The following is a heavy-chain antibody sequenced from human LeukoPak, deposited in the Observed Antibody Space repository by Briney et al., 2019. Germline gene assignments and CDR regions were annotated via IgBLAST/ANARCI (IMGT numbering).Heavy chain of an antibody. J-gene: IGHJ6*03. V-gene: IGHV3-21*01. Sequence: GGSLRLSCAASGFSFSSYSMNWVRQAPGKGLEWVSSISSSSGYIYYTDSVKGRFTISRDNAKNSLYLQMNSLRAEDTAVYYCARDPAAFYYYYYMDVWGKGTTVTVSS. CDR1: GFSFSSYS. CDR3: ARDPAAFYYYYYMDV. CDR2: ISSSSGYI. D-gene: IGHD6-25*01.